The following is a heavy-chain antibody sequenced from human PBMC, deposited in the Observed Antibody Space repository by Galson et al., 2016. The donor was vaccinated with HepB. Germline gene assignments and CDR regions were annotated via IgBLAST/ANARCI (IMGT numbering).Heavy chain of an antibody. D-gene: IGHD6-19*01. V-gene: IGHV3-13*04. CDR1: GFTFSSYD. CDR2: IGTAGDT. J-gene: IGHJ4*02. CDR3: ARTLGSGWSEYYFDC. Sequence: SLRLSCAASGFTFSSYDMHWVRQVTGKGLEWVSTIGTAGDTYYPGSVKGRFTISRENAKNSLYLQMNSLRAGDTAVYYCARTLGSGWSEYYFDCWGQGTLVTVSS.